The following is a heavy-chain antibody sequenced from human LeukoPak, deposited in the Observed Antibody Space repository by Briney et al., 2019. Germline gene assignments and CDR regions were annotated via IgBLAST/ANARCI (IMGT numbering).Heavy chain of an antibody. CDR2: INHSGST. CDR1: GGSFSGYY. CDR3: ATRAADIPTRPAYYYYYMDV. V-gene: IGHV4-34*01. J-gene: IGHJ6*03. D-gene: IGHD6-6*01. Sequence: SETLSLTCAVYGGSFSGYYWSWIRQPPGKGLEWIGEINHSGSTNYNPSLKSRVTMSVDTSKNQFSLKLSSVTAADTAVYYCATRAADIPTRPAYYYYYMDVWGKGTTVTVSS.